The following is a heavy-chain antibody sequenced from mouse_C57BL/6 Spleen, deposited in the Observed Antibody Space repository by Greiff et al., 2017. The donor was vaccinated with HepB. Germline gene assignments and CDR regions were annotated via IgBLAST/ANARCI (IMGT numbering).Heavy chain of an antibody. CDR2: IDPNSGGT. D-gene: IGHD2-3*01. CDR3: ARVYDGYDWDFEV. V-gene: IGHV1-72*01. J-gene: IGHJ1*03. Sequence: QVQLQQPGAELVKPGASVKLSCKASGYTFTSYWMHWVKQRPGRGLEWIGRIDPNSGGTKYNEKFKSKATLTVDKPSSTAYMQLSSLTSEDSAVYYCARVYDGYDWDFEVWGTGTTVTVAS. CDR1: GYTFTSYW.